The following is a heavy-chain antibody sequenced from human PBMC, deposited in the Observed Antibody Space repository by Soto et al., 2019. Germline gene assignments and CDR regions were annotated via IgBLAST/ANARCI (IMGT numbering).Heavy chain of an antibody. D-gene: IGHD3-3*01. CDR2: ISSSSTI. Sequence: GGSLRLSCAASGFTFSSYSMNWVRQAPGKGLEWVSYISSSSTIYYADSVKGRFTISRDNAKNSLYLQMNSLRDEDTAVYYCARDLQEFWSGYYIYGMDVWGQGTTVTVSS. CDR3: ARDLQEFWSGYYIYGMDV. V-gene: IGHV3-48*02. CDR1: GFTFSSYS. J-gene: IGHJ6*02.